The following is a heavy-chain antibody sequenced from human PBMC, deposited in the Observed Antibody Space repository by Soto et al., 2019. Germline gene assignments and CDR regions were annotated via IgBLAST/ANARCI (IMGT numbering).Heavy chain of an antibody. CDR2: INHSGST. J-gene: IGHJ5*02. D-gene: IGHD2-21*01. Sequence: QVQLQQWGAGLLKPSETLSLTCAVYGGSFSGYYWSWIRQPPGKGLEWIGEINHSGSTNYNPSLKSRVTISVDTSKHQFSLKLSSVTAADTAVYYCATNISPNWFDPWGQGTLVTVSS. CDR1: GGSFSGYY. V-gene: IGHV4-34*01. CDR3: ATNISPNWFDP.